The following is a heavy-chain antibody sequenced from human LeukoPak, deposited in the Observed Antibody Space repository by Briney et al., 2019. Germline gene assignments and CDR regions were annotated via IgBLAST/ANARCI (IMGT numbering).Heavy chain of an antibody. CDR1: GFTFSSYG. D-gene: IGHD4-17*01. Sequence: GGSLRLSCAASGFTFSSYGMHWVRQAPGKGLEWVSYISSSSTIYYADSVKGRFTISRDNAKNSLYLQMNSLRAEDTAVYYCARDLDYGDAIGAFDIWGQGTMVTVSS. V-gene: IGHV3-48*01. CDR2: ISSSSTI. J-gene: IGHJ3*02. CDR3: ARDLDYGDAIGAFDI.